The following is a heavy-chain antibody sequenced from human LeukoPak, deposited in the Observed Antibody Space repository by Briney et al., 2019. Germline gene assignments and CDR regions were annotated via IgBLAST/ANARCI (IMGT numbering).Heavy chain of an antibody. Sequence: GESLKISCKSSGYSFTNYWIGWVRQMPGKGLEWMGIIYPSDSDIRYSPSFQGQVTISVDKSISTAYLQWSSLKASDTAMYYCATRYADNFDYWGQGTLVTVSS. CDR1: GYSFTNYW. J-gene: IGHJ4*02. CDR3: ATRYADNFDY. CDR2: IYPSDSDI. V-gene: IGHV5-51*06. D-gene: IGHD4-17*01.